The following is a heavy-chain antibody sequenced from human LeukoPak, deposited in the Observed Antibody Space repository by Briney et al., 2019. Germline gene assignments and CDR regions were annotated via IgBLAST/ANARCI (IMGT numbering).Heavy chain of an antibody. D-gene: IGHD4-17*01. CDR1: GGSISSGGYS. V-gene: IGHV4-30-2*01. CDR3: ARGGSPLGVTSVFDY. CDR2: IYHSGST. J-gene: IGHJ4*02. Sequence: PSQTLSLTCAVSGGSISSGGYSWSWIRQPPGKGLEWIGYIYHSGSTYYNPSLKSRVTISVDRSKNQFSLKLSSVTAADTAVYYCARGGSPLGVTSVFDYWGQGTLVTVSS.